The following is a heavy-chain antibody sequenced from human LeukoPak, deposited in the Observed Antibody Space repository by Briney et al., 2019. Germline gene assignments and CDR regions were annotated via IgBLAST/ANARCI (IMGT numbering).Heavy chain of an antibody. D-gene: IGHD1-26*01. J-gene: IGHJ4*02. Sequence: SETLSLTCAVYGGSFSGYYWSWIRQPPGKGLEWIGEINHSGSSNYNPSLKSRVTISVDTSKNQFSLKLSSVTAADTAVYYCARASGSYHDYRGQGTLVTVSS. CDR2: INHSGSS. CDR3: ARASGSYHDY. V-gene: IGHV4-34*01. CDR1: GGSFSGYY.